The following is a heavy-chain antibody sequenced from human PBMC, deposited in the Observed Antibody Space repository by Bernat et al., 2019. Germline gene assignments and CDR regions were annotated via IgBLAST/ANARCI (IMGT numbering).Heavy chain of an antibody. V-gene: IGHV3-30*18. Sequence: QVQLVESGGGVVQPGRSLRLSCAASGFTFSSYGMHWVRQAPGKGLEWVAVISYDGSNKYYADSVKGRFTISRDNSKNTLYLQMNSLRAEDTAVYYCAKDGTAAAGSLGGGEDYWGQGTLVTVSS. CDR1: GFTFSSYG. D-gene: IGHD6-13*01. CDR3: AKDGTAAAGSLGGGEDY. J-gene: IGHJ4*02. CDR2: ISYDGSNK.